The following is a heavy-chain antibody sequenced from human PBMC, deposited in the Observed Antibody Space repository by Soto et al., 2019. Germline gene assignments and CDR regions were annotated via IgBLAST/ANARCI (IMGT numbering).Heavy chain of an antibody. CDR2: IYYSGST. V-gene: IGHV4-59*08. D-gene: IGHD3-3*01. J-gene: IGHJ4*01. Sequence: SDTLSLTCTVSGGSLSSYYVSWIRRPPGKGLEWIGYIYYSGSTNYNPSLKSRVTISVDTSKNQFSLKLSSVTAADTAVYYCARLSGPAYDFWSGYYYFDYWGQGTLVTVSS. CDR1: GGSLSSYY. CDR3: ARLSGPAYDFWSGYYYFDY.